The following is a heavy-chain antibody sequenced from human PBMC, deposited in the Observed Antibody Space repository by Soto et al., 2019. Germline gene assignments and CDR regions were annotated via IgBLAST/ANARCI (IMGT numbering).Heavy chain of an antibody. D-gene: IGHD1-26*01. CDR3: ARGWELEY. CDR1: GYTFTNYD. CDR2: ISSYNGDT. J-gene: IGHJ4*02. V-gene: IGHV1-18*01. Sequence: QVQLVQSGAEVKKPGASVKVSCKTSGYTFTNYDLTWVRQAPGQGLEWMGSISSYNGDTNYAQKLQGRVTLTTDTSTTTAYMELTSLPSDDTAVYFCARGWELEYWGQGTLVRVSS.